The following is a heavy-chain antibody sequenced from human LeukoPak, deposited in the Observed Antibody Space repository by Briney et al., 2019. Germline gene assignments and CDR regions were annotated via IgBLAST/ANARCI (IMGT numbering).Heavy chain of an antibody. J-gene: IGHJ4*02. CDR2: IYYSGST. CDR1: GGSISSCDYY. Sequence: PSETLSLTCTVSGGSISSCDYYWSWIRQPPGKGLEWIVYIYYSGSTNYNPSLKSRLTISLDTSKNQFSLKLNSVTAADTAVYYCAREGYCTKTNCPYYFDYWGQGTLVTVSS. D-gene: IGHD2-8*01. V-gene: IGHV4-61*08. CDR3: AREGYCTKTNCPYYFDY.